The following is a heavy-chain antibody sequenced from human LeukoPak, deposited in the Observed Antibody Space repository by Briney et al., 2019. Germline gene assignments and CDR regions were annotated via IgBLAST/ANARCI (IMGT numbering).Heavy chain of an antibody. CDR3: ARDNSVGDYAWWFDP. CDR2: INPSGTTT. CDR1: GYTFTTHY. D-gene: IGHD1-26*01. J-gene: IGHJ5*02. Sequence: ASVKDSCKASGYTFTTHYMHWVRQAPGQGLEWMGLINPSGTTTNYAQKFRGRVTMTRDLSTSTDYMELSSLRSDDTAVYFCARDNSVGDYAWWFDPWGQGTLVTVSS. V-gene: IGHV1-46*01.